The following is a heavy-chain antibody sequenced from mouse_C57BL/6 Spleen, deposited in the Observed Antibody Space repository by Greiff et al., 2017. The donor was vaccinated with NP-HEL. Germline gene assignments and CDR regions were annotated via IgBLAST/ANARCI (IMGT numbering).Heavy chain of an antibody. D-gene: IGHD1-1*01. J-gene: IGHJ2*01. V-gene: IGHV1-82*01. CDR2: IYPGDGDT. CDR1: GYAFSSSW. Sequence: VQLVESGPELVKPGASVKISCKASGYAFSSSWMNWVKQRPGKGLEWIGRIYPGDGDTNYNGKFKGKATLTADKSSSTAYMQLSSLTSEDSAVYFCARFYGSSYEYFDYWGQGTTLTVSS. CDR3: ARFYGSSYEYFDY.